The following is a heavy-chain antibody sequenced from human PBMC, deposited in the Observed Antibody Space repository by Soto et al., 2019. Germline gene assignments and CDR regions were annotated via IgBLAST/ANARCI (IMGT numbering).Heavy chain of an antibody. J-gene: IGHJ3*02. CDR3: AKIIEAARIRGAFDI. V-gene: IGHV3-23*01. CDR2: ISGSGGST. Sequence: PGGSLRLSCAASGFTFSSYAMSWVRQAPGKGLEWVSGISGSGGSTYYADSVKGRVTISRDNSKNTLYLQMNSLRAEDTAVYYCAKIIEAARIRGAFDIWGQGTMVTVSS. D-gene: IGHD6-13*01. CDR1: GFTFSSYA.